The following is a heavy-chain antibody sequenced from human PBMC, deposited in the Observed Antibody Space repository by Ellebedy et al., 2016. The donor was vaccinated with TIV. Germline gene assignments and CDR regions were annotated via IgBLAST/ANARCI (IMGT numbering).Heavy chain of an antibody. V-gene: IGHV4-34*01. D-gene: IGHD3-22*01. CDR3: ASRYYDSSGYPLDYFDY. Sequence: MPGGSLRLSCAVYGGSFSDYYWSWIRQPPGKGLEWIVEIDHGGSTNYNPSLKSRFTISVDTSKNQFSLKLSSVTAADTAVYYCASRYYDSSGYPLDYFDYWGQGTRVTVSS. CDR2: IDHGGST. CDR1: GGSFSDYY. J-gene: IGHJ4*02.